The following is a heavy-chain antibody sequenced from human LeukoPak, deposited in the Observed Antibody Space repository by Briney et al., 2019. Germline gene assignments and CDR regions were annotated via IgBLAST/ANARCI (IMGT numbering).Heavy chain of an antibody. D-gene: IGHD3-22*01. CDR3: ARVQWGYDSRGFYSNWFDP. Sequence: ASVNVSCKVSVYTLTELSIHWVRQAPGKGLEWMGGFDPEEGETIYAQKFQVRVTMTEDTSTDTAWMELNSLRSEDTALYYCARVQWGYDSRGFYSNWFDPWGQGTLVTVSS. V-gene: IGHV1-24*01. J-gene: IGHJ5*02. CDR1: VYTLTELS. CDR2: FDPEEGET.